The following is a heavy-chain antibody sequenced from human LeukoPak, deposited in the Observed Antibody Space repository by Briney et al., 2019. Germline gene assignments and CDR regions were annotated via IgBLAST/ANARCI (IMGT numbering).Heavy chain of an antibody. Sequence: ASVTVSCKASGYTFTSHGISWVRQAPGQGLEWMGWVSTYNGNTNYVPKCQGRGTMTTDTSTSTAYMELRSLRSDDTAVYYCARDVDTATDQINDYWGQGTLVTVSS. J-gene: IGHJ4*02. CDR2: VSTYNGNT. CDR3: ARDVDTATDQINDY. V-gene: IGHV1-18*04. D-gene: IGHD5-18*01. CDR1: GYTFTSHG.